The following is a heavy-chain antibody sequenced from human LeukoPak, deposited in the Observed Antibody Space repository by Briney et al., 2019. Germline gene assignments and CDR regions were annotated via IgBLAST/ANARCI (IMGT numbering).Heavy chain of an antibody. V-gene: IGHV5-51*01. J-gene: IGHJ5*02. D-gene: IGHD3-10*01. CDR1: GCSFTSYW. CDR3: ARRAGFSGSNWFDP. CDR2: IYPGDSDT. Sequence: NHGESLKISCKGSGCSFTSYWIGWVRQMPGKGLEWMGIIYPGDSDTRYSPSFQGQVTISADKSISTAYLQWSSLKASDTAMYYCARRAGFSGSNWFDPWGQGTLVTVSS.